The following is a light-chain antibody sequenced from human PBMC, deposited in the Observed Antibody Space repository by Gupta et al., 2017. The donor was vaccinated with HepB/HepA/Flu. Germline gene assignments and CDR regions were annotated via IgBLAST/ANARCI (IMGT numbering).Light chain of an antibody. J-gene: IGLJ3*02. CDR2: CNS. CDR1: SSNIGAGYD. V-gene: IGLV1-40*01. CDR3: QSYDSIRSGWV. Sequence: QSVLTQPPSVSGAPGQRGTISCTGSSSNIGAGYDLHWYQQLPGTAPKLLIYCNSNRPSVVPERFSGSKSGTSASLAITGLQAEDEADYYCQSYDSIRSGWVFGGGTKLTVL.